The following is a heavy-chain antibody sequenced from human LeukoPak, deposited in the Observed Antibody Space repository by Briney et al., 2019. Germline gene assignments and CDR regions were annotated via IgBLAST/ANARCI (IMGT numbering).Heavy chain of an antibody. CDR1: GGSISSSSYY. V-gene: IGHV4-61*02. Sequence: KPSETLSLTCTVSGGSISSSSYYWSWIRQPAGKGLEWIGRIYTSGSTNYNPSLKSRVTISVDTSKNQFSLKLSSVTAADTAVYYCARREEELRFLEWLSPFDYWGQGTLVTVSS. CDR2: IYTSGST. CDR3: ARREEELRFLEWLSPFDY. J-gene: IGHJ4*02. D-gene: IGHD3-3*01.